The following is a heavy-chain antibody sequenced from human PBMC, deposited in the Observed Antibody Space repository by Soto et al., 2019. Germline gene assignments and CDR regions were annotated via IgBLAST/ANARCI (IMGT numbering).Heavy chain of an antibody. CDR1: GFTFSNYA. V-gene: IGHV3-23*01. CDR3: AKDLGYDFWSGYYGFDY. Sequence: PGGSLRLSCAASGFTFSNYAMSWVRQAPGKGLEWVSAISGSGGSTYYADSVKGRFTIPRDNSKNTLYLQMNSLRAEDTAVYYCAKDLGYDFWSGYYGFDYWGQGTLVTVSS. CDR2: ISGSGGST. D-gene: IGHD3-3*01. J-gene: IGHJ4*02.